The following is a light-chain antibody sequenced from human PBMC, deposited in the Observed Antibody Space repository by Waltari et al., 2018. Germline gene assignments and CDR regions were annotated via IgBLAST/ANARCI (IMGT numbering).Light chain of an antibody. CDR1: QSVNRW. Sequence: DIQMTQSPSTLSASVGDRVTITCRASQSVNRWLAWYQQKPGKAPKLLISKASALQNGVAPRFRGCGSGTEFTLTISTLQPDDSSTYYCQQYEAFPVTFGQGTKVEIK. CDR2: KAS. CDR3: QQYEAFPVT. V-gene: IGKV1-5*03. J-gene: IGKJ1*01.